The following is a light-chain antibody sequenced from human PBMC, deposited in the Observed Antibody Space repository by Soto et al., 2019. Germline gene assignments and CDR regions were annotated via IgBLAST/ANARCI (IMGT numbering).Light chain of an antibody. CDR1: YSDVGGYNR. V-gene: IGLV2-14*01. CDR2: EVS. CDR3: VSYIESTVTHWV. Sequence: QSALTQPASVSGSPGQSITISCTGTYSDVGGYNRVSWYQHHPGKAPKMLIFEVSTRPSGISDRVSGSKSGDTASLTISGLQAEDEADYYCVSYIESTVTHWVFGGGTKLTVL. J-gene: IGLJ3*02.